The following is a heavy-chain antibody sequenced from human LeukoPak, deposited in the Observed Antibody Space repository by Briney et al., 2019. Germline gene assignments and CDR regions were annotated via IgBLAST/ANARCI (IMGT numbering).Heavy chain of an antibody. V-gene: IGHV3-73*01. CDR2: IRSKANNYAT. Sequence: GGSLRLSCAASGFTFSGSAMHWVRQASGKGLEWVGRIRSKANNYATAYAASVKGRFTISRDDSKNTAYLQMNSLKTEDTAVYYCTRQDYADAFDIWGQGTLVTVSS. D-gene: IGHD4-17*01. J-gene: IGHJ3*02. CDR3: TRQDYADAFDI. CDR1: GFTFSGSA.